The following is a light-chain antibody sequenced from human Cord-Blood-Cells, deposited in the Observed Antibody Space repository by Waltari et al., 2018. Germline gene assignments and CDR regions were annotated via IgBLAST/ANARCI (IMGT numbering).Light chain of an antibody. CDR2: EGS. V-gene: IGLV2-23*01. Sequence: QSALTQPASVSGSPGQLITISCTGTSSAVGSYNLVSWYQQHPGKAPKLMIYEGSKRPSGVSNRFSGSKSGNTASLTISGLQAEDEADYYCCSYAGSSTYVFGTGTKVTVL. J-gene: IGLJ1*01. CDR1: SSAVGSYNL. CDR3: CSYAGSSTYV.